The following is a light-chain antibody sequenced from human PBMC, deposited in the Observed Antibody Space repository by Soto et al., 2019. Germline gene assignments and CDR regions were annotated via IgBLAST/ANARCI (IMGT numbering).Light chain of an antibody. J-gene: IGKJ3*01. CDR2: DAS. Sequence: DLQMTQSPSSLSASVGDRVTITCRASRSIGNSLNWYQQKPGKAPNLLIYDASSLQGGVPSRFSGSGSGTDFTLTITSLQPEDFATFYCQQTYTAPSFTFGPGTKVDIK. CDR1: RSIGNS. V-gene: IGKV1-39*01. CDR3: QQTYTAPSFT.